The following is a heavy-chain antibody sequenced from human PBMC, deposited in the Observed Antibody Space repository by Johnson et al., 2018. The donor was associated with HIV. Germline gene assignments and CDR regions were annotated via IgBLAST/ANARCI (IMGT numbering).Heavy chain of an antibody. V-gene: IGHV3-30*02. CDR1: GFTFSKYG. J-gene: IGHJ3*01. D-gene: IGHD2-15*01. CDR2: IRYDGSSR. Sequence: QVQLVESGGGVVQPGGSLRLSCAASGFTFSKYGMHWVRQAPGTGLDWVAFIRYDGSSRYYANSVKGRFTISRDNSKSTLYLQMNSLRPEDTAVYYCVKGDEVVAATSGFDPWGQGTVVTVSP. CDR3: VKGDEVVAATSGFDP.